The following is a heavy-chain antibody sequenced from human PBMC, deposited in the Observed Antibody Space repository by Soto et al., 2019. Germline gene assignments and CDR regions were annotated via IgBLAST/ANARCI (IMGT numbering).Heavy chain of an antibody. CDR1: GFTFSSYA. CDR3: ATAHIVAGPPGIGGLGGLCYP. D-gene: IGHD2-15*01. CDR2: IDGLATSR. Sequence: EVQLLESGGDLVQPGGSLTLSCAASGFTFSSYAMSWVRQTPGTGLEWIAAIDGLATSRFYSDSVKGRFTISRDSSKNTAYLQRNSLRAEDTAVYYGATAHIVAGPPGIGGLGGLCYPWWQGSIVTVSS. V-gene: IGHV3-23*01. J-gene: IGHJ5*02.